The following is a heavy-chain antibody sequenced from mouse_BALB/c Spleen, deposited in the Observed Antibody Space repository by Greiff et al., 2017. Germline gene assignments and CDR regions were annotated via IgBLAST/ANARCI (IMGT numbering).Heavy chain of an antibody. CDR2: INPYNDGT. CDR1: GYTFTSYV. Sequence: VQLQQPGAELVKPGASVKMSCKASGYTFTSYVMHWVKQKPGQGLEWIGYINPYNDGTKYNEKFKGKATLTSDKSSSTAYMELSSLTSEDSAVYYCARRVTTNYYAMDYWGQGTSVTVSS. V-gene: IGHV1-14*01. D-gene: IGHD2-1*01. CDR3: ARRVTTNYYAMDY. J-gene: IGHJ4*01.